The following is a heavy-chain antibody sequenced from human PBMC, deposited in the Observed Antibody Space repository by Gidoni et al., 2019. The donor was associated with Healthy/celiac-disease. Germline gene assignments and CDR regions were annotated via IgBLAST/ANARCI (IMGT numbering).Heavy chain of an antibody. V-gene: IGHV3-13*01. D-gene: IGHD6-13*01. CDR2: IGTAGDT. CDR1: GSTSSRDD. Sequence: EVQLVESGGGLVQPGGSLRLPCAPAGSTSSRDDMSWVRQATGKGLVWVSAIGTAGDTYYPGSVKGRFTISRENAKNSLYLQMNSLRAGDTAVYYCARGASIAAAGTWAFDIWGQGTMVTVSS. CDR3: ARGASIAAAGTWAFDI. J-gene: IGHJ3*02.